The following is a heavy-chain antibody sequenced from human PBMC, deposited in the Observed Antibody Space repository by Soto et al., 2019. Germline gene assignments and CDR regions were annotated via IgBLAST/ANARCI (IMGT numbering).Heavy chain of an antibody. Sequence: PGGSLRLSCAASGFTFSRFVMHWVRQAPGKGLEWVAVISFDGDNKYYADSLKGRFTITRDNSKNTLFLQMNSLRADDTAVYYCANHYSSTWYPYYFDYWGQGTLVTVSS. CDR2: ISFDGDNK. D-gene: IGHD6-13*01. J-gene: IGHJ4*02. CDR1: GFTFSRFV. V-gene: IGHV3-30*18. CDR3: ANHYSSTWYPYYFDY.